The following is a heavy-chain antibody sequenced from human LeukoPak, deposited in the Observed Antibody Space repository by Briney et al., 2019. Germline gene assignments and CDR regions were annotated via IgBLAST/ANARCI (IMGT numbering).Heavy chain of an antibody. CDR3: ARIDRYDYVWGSYRSFDY. J-gene: IGHJ4*02. V-gene: IGHV3-7*01. CDR1: GFTFSSYW. D-gene: IGHD3-16*02. CDR2: IKQDGSEK. Sequence: PGGSLRLSCAASGFTFSSYWMSWVRQAPGKGLEWVANIKQDGSEKYYVDSVKGRFTISRDNAKNSLYLQMNSLRAEDTAAYYCARIDRYDYVWGSYRSFDYWGQGTLVTVSS.